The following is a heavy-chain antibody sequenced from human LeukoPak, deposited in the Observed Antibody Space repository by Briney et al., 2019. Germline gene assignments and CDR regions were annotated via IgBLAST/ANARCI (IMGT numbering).Heavy chain of an antibody. V-gene: IGHV4-4*07. CDR2: IYTSGST. D-gene: IGHD2-15*01. J-gene: IGHJ4*02. CDR3: ARDALYCSGGSCYFDY. CDR1: GGSISSYY. Sequence: PSETLSLTCTVSGGSISSYYWSWIRQPAGKGLEWIGRIYTSGSTNYNPSLQSRLTMSVDASKNQFSLKRSCVTAADTAVYYCARDALYCSGGSCYFDYWGQGTPVTVSS.